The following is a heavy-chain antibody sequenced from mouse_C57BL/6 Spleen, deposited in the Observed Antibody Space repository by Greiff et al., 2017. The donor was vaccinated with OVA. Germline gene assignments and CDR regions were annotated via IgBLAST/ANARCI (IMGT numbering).Heavy chain of an antibody. V-gene: IGHV3-6*01. CDR1: GYSITSGYY. J-gene: IGHJ4*01. CDR3: ARVYYGSSDGAMDY. D-gene: IGHD1-1*01. Sequence: VQLKESGPGLVKPSQSLSLTCSVTGYSITSGYYWNWIRQFPGNKLEWMGYISYDGSNNYNPSLKNRISITRDTSKNQFFLKLNSVTTEDTATYYCARVYYGSSDGAMDYWGQGTSVTVSS. CDR2: ISYDGSN.